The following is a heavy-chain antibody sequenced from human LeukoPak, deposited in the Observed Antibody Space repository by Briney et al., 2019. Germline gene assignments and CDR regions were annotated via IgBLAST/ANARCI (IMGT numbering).Heavy chain of an antibody. CDR3: ARVDSGSSSWASYYYYYMDV. CDR1: GFTFSSYG. Sequence: GGSLRLSCAASGFTFSSYGMHWVRQAPGKGLEWVAFIRYDGSNKYYADSVKGRFTISRDNSKNTLYLKMNSLRAEDTAVYYCARVDSGSSSWASYYYYYMDVWGKGTTVTISS. D-gene: IGHD6-13*01. CDR2: IRYDGSNK. V-gene: IGHV3-30*02. J-gene: IGHJ6*03.